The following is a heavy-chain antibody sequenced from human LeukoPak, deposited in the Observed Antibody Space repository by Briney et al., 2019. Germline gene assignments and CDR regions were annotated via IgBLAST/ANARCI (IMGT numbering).Heavy chain of an antibody. CDR1: GFTFSTYA. CDR2: ISGSGGST. D-gene: IGHD4-17*01. CDR3: AKEGEDYGDYGTFNYYGMDV. V-gene: IGHV3-23*01. J-gene: IGHJ6*02. Sequence: SGGSLRLSCAASGFTFSTYAMSWVRQAPGKGLEWVSSISGSGGSTYYADSVKGRFTIFRDSSKNTLYLQMNSLRAEDTAVYYCAKEGEDYGDYGTFNYYGMDVWGQGTTVTVSS.